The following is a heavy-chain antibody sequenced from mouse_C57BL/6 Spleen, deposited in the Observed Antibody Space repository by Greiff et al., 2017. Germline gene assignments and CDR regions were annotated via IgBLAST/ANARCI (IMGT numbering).Heavy chain of an antibody. Sequence: VKLMESGPGLVQPSQSLSITCTVSGFSLTSYGVHWVRQSPGKGLEWLGVIWSGRSTDYTAAFISRLSISKDNSKSQVFFKMNSLQADDTAIYYCAIYYYGSSLYYAMDYGGQGTSVTVSS. J-gene: IGHJ4*01. CDR1: GFSLTSYG. D-gene: IGHD1-1*01. V-gene: IGHV2-2*01. CDR2: IWSGRST. CDR3: AIYYYGSSLYYAMDY.